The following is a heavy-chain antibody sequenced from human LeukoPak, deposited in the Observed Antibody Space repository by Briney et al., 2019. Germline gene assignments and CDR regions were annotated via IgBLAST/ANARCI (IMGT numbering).Heavy chain of an antibody. D-gene: IGHD3-10*01. CDR1: GGSISSGSYY. J-gene: IGHJ6*02. Sequence: SETLSLTCTLSGGSISSGSYYWSWILQPAGKGLEWIGRIYTSGSTNYNPSLTSRVTISVETSKNQSSLKLSSLTAAATAVYYCARPLVRGVVARGYYYYGMDVWGPGTTVTVSS. CDR2: IYTSGST. V-gene: IGHV4-61*02. CDR3: ARPLVRGVVARGYYYYGMDV.